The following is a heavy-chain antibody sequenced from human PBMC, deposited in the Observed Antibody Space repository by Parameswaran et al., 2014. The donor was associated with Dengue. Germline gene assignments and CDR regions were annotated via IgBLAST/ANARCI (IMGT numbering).Heavy chain of an antibody. D-gene: IGHD2-2*02. Sequence: PGKGLEWIGYIYYSGSTNYNPSLKSRVTISVDTSKNQFSLKLSSVTAADTAVYYCARALGRVVPAAIRPYYYGMDVWGQGTTVTVSS. CDR3: ARALGRVVPAAIRPYYYGMDV. V-gene: IGHV4-59*13. CDR2: IYYSGST. J-gene: IGHJ6*02.